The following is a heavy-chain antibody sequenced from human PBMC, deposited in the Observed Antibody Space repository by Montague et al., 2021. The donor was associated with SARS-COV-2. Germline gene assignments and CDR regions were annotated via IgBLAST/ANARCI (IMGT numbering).Heavy chain of an antibody. CDR3: ARFSTSYYYDSKAAPATPDAFDI. CDR2: IYYSGST. Sequence: SETLSLTCTVSGGSISSSSYYWGWLRQPPGKGLEWIGSIYYSGSTYYNPSLKSRVTISVDTSKNQFSLKLSSVTAADTAVYYCARFSTSYYYDSKAAPATPDAFDIWGQGTMVTVSS. V-gene: IGHV4-39*01. CDR1: GGSISSSSYY. D-gene: IGHD3-22*01. J-gene: IGHJ3*02.